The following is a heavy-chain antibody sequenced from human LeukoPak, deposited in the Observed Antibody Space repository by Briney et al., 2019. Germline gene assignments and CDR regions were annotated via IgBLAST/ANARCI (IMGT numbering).Heavy chain of an antibody. J-gene: IGHJ4*02. CDR3: TTELSGYCSGGSCYQYYFDY. CDR1: GFHFINAW. Sequence: GGALLLSCVASGFHFINAWMSGVRQGPGEGLEWVGRIKSKSDGGTTDDAAPVKRRFTISRDDSKTTLYLQMNSLKTEDTAVYYCTTELSGYCSGGSCYQYYFDYWGQGTLVTVSS. D-gene: IGHD2-15*01. CDR2: IKSKSDGGTT. V-gene: IGHV3-15*01.